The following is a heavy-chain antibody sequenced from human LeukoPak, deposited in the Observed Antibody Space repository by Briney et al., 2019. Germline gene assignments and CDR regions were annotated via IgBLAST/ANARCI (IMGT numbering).Heavy chain of an antibody. V-gene: IGHV2-5*02. Sequence: SGPTLVKPTQTLTLTCTFSGFSLSTRGVGVGWIRQPPVKALEWLALIYWDDDKRYSPSLKSRLTITKDTSKNQVVLTMTNMDPVDTATYYCAHSMRVVTANDAFDIWGQGAMVTVSS. CDR3: AHSMRVVTANDAFDI. J-gene: IGHJ3*02. CDR2: IYWDDDK. CDR1: GFSLSTRGVG. D-gene: IGHD2-21*02.